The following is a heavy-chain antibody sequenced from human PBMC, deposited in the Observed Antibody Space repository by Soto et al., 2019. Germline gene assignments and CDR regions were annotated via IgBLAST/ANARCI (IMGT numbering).Heavy chain of an antibody. J-gene: IGHJ5*02. V-gene: IGHV1-2*02. Sequence: GASVKVSCKASGYTFTGYYMHWVRQAPGQGLEWMGWINPNSGDTKYADNFQGRVTMTGDTSISTVYMELSRLRFDDTAVYYCARVIRGAYYNSPLDTWGQGTVVTVSS. CDR3: ARVIRGAYYNSPLDT. D-gene: IGHD3-10*01. CDR1: GYTFTGYY. CDR2: INPNSGDT.